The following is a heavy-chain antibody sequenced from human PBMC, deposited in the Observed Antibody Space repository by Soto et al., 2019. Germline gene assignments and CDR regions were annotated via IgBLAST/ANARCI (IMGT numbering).Heavy chain of an antibody. CDR2: ISGSGGST. V-gene: IGHV3-23*01. CDR3: AKDLADYGDYVANY. J-gene: IGHJ4*02. CDR1: GFTFSSYA. D-gene: IGHD4-17*01. Sequence: HPGGSLRLSCAASGFTFSSYAMSWVRQAPGKGLEWVSAISGSGGSTYYADSVKGRFTISRDNSKNTLYLQMNSLRAEDTAVYYCAKDLADYGDYVANYWGQGTLVTVS.